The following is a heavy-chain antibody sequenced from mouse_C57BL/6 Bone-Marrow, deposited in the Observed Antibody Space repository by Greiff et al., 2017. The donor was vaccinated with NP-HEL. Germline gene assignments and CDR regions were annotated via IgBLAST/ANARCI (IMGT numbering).Heavy chain of an antibody. Sequence: VQLQQSGPELVKPGASVKISCKASGYAFSSSWMNWVKQRPGKGLEWIGRIYPGDGDTNYNGKFKGKATLTADKSSSTAYMQLSSLTSEDSAVYFCARSGVTTFAYWGQGTTVTVSA. J-gene: IGHJ3*01. D-gene: IGHD2-2*01. V-gene: IGHV1-82*01. CDR2: IYPGDGDT. CDR1: GYAFSSSW. CDR3: ARSGVTTFAY.